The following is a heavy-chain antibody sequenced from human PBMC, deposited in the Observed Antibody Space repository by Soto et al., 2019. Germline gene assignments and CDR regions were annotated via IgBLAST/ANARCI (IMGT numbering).Heavy chain of an antibody. D-gene: IGHD3-10*01. CDR2: IIPIIGTP. Sequence: GASVKVSCKASGGTFRNHVFNWVRQAPGQGLEWMGGIIPIIGTPNYAQKFQGRVTITADASTSTVYLEVSSLRFQDTAVYYCARDLEFRDGNISHLDYWGQGTLVTVSS. V-gene: IGHV1-69*13. CDR1: GGTFRNHV. CDR3: ARDLEFRDGNISHLDY. J-gene: IGHJ4*02.